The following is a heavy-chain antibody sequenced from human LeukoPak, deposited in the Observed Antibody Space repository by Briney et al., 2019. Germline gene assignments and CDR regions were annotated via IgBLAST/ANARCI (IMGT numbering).Heavy chain of an antibody. V-gene: IGHV3-33*01. D-gene: IGHD3-10*01. Sequence: GGSLRLSCAASGFTFSNYGMPWVRQTPGKGLEWVALIWYDGGNKYYADSVKGRFTISRDNSKNTLFLQMNSLRAEDTAVYYCARAAHYGSGTHPSDYWGQGTLVTVSS. CDR1: GFTFSNYG. CDR3: ARAAHYGSGTHPSDY. CDR2: IWYDGGNK. J-gene: IGHJ4*02.